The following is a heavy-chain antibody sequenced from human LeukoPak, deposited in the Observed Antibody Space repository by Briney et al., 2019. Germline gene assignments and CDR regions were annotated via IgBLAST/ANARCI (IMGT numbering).Heavy chain of an antibody. CDR2: IYSSGST. CDR3: AREGSSSWYRGLDY. J-gene: IGHJ4*02. D-gene: IGHD6-13*01. Sequence: SETLSLTCTVSGGSISSGSYYWSWIRQPAGKGLEWIGRIYSSGSTNYNPSLKSRVTISLDTSKNQFSLKLSSVTAADTAVYYCAREGSSSWYRGLDYWGQGALVTVSS. V-gene: IGHV4-61*02. CDR1: GGSISSGSYY.